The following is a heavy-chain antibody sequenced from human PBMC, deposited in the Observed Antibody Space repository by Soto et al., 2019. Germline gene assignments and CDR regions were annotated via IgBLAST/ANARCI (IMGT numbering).Heavy chain of an antibody. D-gene: IGHD2-21*02. CDR3: ARDAGYCGGDCADY. CDR1: GGTFSSYT. V-gene: IGHV1-69*08. Sequence: QVQLVQSGAEVKKPGSSVKVSCKASGGTFSSYTISWVRQAPGQGLEWMGRIIPILGIANSAPKFQGRVTITAEKSTSTAYMELSSLRSEDTAVYYCARDAGYCGGDCADYWGQGTLVTVSS. CDR2: IIPILGIA. J-gene: IGHJ4*02.